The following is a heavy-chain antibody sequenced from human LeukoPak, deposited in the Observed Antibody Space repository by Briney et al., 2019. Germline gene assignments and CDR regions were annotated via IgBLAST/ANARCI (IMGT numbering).Heavy chain of an antibody. CDR3: ARGKRSYDILTGYYKAPPDY. Sequence: PSETLSLTCTVSGGSISSGDYYWSWIRQPPGKGLEWIGYIYYSGSTYYNPSLKSRVTISVDTSKNQFSLKLSSATAADTAVYYCARGKRSYDILTGYYKAPPDYWGQGTLVTVSS. V-gene: IGHV4-30-4*08. CDR2: IYYSGST. J-gene: IGHJ4*02. D-gene: IGHD3-9*01. CDR1: GGSISSGDYY.